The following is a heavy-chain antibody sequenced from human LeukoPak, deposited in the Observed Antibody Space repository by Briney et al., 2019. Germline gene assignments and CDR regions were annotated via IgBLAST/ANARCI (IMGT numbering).Heavy chain of an antibody. Sequence: PGGSLRLSCAASGFTFSSYWMSWVRQAPGKGLEWVANIKQDGSEKYYVDSVKGRFTISRDNSKNTLYLQMNSLRAEDTAVYYCASSEATSAFDIWGQGTMVTVSS. CDR3: ASSEATSAFDI. J-gene: IGHJ3*02. CDR1: GFTFSSYW. V-gene: IGHV3-7*01. D-gene: IGHD5-12*01. CDR2: IKQDGSEK.